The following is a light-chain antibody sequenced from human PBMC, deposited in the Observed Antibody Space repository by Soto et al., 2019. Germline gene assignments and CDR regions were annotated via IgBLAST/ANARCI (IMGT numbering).Light chain of an antibody. CDR3: QQYNSWPPIT. Sequence: DIQMTQSPSTLSGSVGDRVTITCRASQTISSWLAWYQQKPGKAPKLLIYKASTLKSGVPSRFSGSGSGTEFTLTISSLQSEDFAVYYCQQYNSWPPITFGQGHDWRI. J-gene: IGKJ5*01. CDR1: QTISSW. CDR2: KAS. V-gene: IGKV1-5*03.